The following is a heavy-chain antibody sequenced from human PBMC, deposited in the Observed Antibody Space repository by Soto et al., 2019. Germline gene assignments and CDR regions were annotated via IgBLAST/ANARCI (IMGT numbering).Heavy chain of an antibody. D-gene: IGHD3-22*01. J-gene: IGHJ6*02. CDR3: ARVVTVIANNGMDV. V-gene: IGHV3-7*05. Sequence: PGGSLRLSCAASGFSFSSYEMRWVRQAPGKGLEWVASIKKDGSEKYYVDSVKGRFTTSRDNAKNSLYLQMNSLRAEDTAVYYCARVVTVIANNGMDVWGQGTTVTVSS. CDR2: IKKDGSEK. CDR1: GFSFSSYE.